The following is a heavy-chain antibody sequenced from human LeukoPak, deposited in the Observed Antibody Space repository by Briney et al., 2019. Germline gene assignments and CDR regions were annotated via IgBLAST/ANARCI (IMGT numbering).Heavy chain of an antibody. CDR3: ARGGSGYYSIWTAGRGYYFDY. CDR2: ISTYNGDT. Sequence: ASVKVSCKASGYTFSSYGITWVRQAPGQGLEWMGWISTYNGDTNYAQNLQGRVTMTTDTSTSTAYMELRSLRSDDTAVYYCARGGSGYYSIWTAGRGYYFDYWGQGTLVTVSS. D-gene: IGHD3-22*01. V-gene: IGHV1-18*01. CDR1: GYTFSSYG. J-gene: IGHJ4*02.